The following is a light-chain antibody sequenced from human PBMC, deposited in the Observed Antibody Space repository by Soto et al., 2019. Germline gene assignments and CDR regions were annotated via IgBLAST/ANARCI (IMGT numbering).Light chain of an antibody. J-gene: IGKJ1*01. CDR2: AAS. Sequence: DIQMTQSPSSLSASVGDRVSITCRAGQNIHRYLTWFQQKPGKAPKLPIYAASNLESGVPSRFSGSGSGTDFTLTISSLQPEDLAIYYCQQGYTTPWTFGQGTKLKIK. V-gene: IGKV1-39*01. CDR3: QQGYTTPWT. CDR1: QNIHRY.